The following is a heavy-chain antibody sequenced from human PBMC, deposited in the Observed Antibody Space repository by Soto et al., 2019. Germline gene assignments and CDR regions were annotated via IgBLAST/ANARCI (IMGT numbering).Heavy chain of an antibody. CDR2: INWNGGST. CDR3: ARAQSGAVAGTCPVY. V-gene: IGHV3-20*04. J-gene: IGHJ4*02. D-gene: IGHD6-19*01. Sequence: PGGSLRLSCAASGFTFDDYGMSWVRQAPGKGLEWVSGINWNGGSTGYADSVKGRFTISRDNAKNSLYLQMNSLRAEDTALYYCARAQSGAVAGTCPVYWGQGTLVTVSS. CDR1: GFTFDDYG.